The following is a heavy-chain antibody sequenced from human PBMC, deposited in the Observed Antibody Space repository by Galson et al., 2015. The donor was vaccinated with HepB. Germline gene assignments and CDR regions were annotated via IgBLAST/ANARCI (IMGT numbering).Heavy chain of an antibody. CDR2: ISSSGSTI. J-gene: IGHJ6*03. V-gene: IGHV3-11*01. CDR3: ARGDDYGDDYYYYYYMDV. CDR1: GFTFSDYY. Sequence: SLRLSCAASGFTFSDYYMSWIRQAPGKGLEWVSYISSSGSTIYYADSVKGRFTISRDNAKNSLYLQMNSLRAEDTAVYYCARGDDYGDDYYYYYYMDVWGKGTTVTVSS. D-gene: IGHD4-17*01.